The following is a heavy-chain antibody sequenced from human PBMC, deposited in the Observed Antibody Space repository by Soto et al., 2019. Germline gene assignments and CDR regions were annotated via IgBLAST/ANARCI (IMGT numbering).Heavy chain of an antibody. Sequence: SETLSLTCTVSGGSISSGEYYWTWIRQPPGKGLEWIGYMYHSGSTYYNPSLKSRVTISVDRSKNQFSLKLSSVTAADTAVYYCARVNYYGSGSYTPVGFDYWGQGTLVTV. D-gene: IGHD3-10*01. V-gene: IGHV4-30-2*01. CDR1: GGSISSGEYY. CDR3: ARVNYYGSGSYTPVGFDY. J-gene: IGHJ4*02. CDR2: MYHSGST.